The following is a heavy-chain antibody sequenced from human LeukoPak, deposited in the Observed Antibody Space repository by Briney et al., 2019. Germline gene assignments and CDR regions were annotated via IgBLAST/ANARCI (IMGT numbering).Heavy chain of an antibody. CDR3: ARHSSGWHLDF. D-gene: IGHD6-19*01. V-gene: IGHV4-59*01. J-gene: IGHJ4*02. CDR1: RGSINGYY. Sequence: SETLSLTCSVSRGSINGYYWSWIRQPPGKGLEWIGWINYSGATYFNPSLKSRALMSIDTSMNQLSLRLDSVTDADTAICYCARHSSGWHLDFWGRGTLVTVSS. CDR2: INYSGAT.